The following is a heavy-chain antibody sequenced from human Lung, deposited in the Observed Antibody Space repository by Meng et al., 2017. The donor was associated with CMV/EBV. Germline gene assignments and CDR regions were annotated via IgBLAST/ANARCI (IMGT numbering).Heavy chain of an antibody. D-gene: IGHD3-3*02. J-gene: IGHJ1*01. CDR3: ARWSISIQH. CDR2: ITPISATV. V-gene: IGHV1-69*05. Sequence: SVKVSCKASGGTFNSYVIYWVRQAPGQGLEWMGGITPISATVNYAQRFQGRVTLTTDESTNTAYMELTGLRSDDTAVYFCARWSISIQHWGQGTRVTGAS. CDR1: GGTFNSYV.